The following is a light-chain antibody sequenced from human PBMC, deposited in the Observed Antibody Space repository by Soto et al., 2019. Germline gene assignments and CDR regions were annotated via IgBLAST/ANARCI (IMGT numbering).Light chain of an antibody. Sequence: QSVLTQPPSVSGSPGQSVTISCTGTSSDVGGYSHVSWYQQHPGKAPKFVIYGVNRRPSGVPDRFSGSKSGNTASLTISGLLAEDEADYYCCSYAGTPYVFGSGTQLTVL. J-gene: IGLJ7*01. V-gene: IGLV2-11*01. CDR1: SSDVGGYSH. CDR2: GVN. CDR3: CSYAGTPYV.